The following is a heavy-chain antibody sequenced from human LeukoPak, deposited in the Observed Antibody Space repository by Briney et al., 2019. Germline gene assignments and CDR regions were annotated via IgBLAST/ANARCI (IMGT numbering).Heavy chain of an antibody. CDR2: IYYSGST. Sequence: PSETLSLTCTVSGGSISSSSYNWGWIRQPPGKGLEWIASIYYSGSTYYNPSLKSRVTISLDTSKNQFSLKLTSVTAADTAAYYCATVARRYWGQGTLVTVSS. J-gene: IGHJ4*02. V-gene: IGHV4-39*07. D-gene: IGHD6-6*01. CDR1: GGSISSSSYN. CDR3: ATVARRY.